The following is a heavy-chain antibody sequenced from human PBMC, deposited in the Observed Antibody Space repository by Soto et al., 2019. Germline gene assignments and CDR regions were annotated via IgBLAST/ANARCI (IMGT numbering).Heavy chain of an antibody. D-gene: IGHD6-19*01. Sequence: GGSQRLSCAASGFTFSDYYMSWIRQAPGKGLEWVSYISSSGSTIYYADSVKGRFTISRDNAKNSLYLQMNSLRAEDTAVYYCARDSISSGWYQDAFDIWGQGTMVTVSS. CDR3: ARDSISSGWYQDAFDI. V-gene: IGHV3-11*01. CDR1: GFTFSDYY. J-gene: IGHJ3*02. CDR2: ISSSGSTI.